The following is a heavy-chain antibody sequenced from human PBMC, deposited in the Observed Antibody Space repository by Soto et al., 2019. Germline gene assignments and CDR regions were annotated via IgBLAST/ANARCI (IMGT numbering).Heavy chain of an antibody. Sequence: VQLVESGGGVVQPGRSLRLSCAASGFTFSSYGMHWVRQAPGKGLEWVSSISSSSSYIYYADSVKGRFTISRDNAKNSLYLQMNSLRAEDTAVYYCARLNTGGFGEFYYYGMDVWGQGTTVTVSS. D-gene: IGHD3-10*01. CDR1: GFTFSSYG. V-gene: IGHV3-21*01. J-gene: IGHJ6*02. CDR2: ISSSSSYI. CDR3: ARLNTGGFGEFYYYGMDV.